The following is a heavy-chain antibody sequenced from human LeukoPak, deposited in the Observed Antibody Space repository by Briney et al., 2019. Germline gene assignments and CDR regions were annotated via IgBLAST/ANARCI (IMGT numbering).Heavy chain of an antibody. CDR3: GRRGTHTVTMRY. V-gene: IGHV4-34*01. CDR1: GGSFSGYY. D-gene: IGHD4-17*01. CDR2: INHSGST. J-gene: IGHJ4*02. Sequence: PSETLSLTCAVYGGSFSGYYWSWIRQPPGKGLEWIGEINHSGSTNYNPSLKSRVTISVDTSKNQFSLKLSSVPAADTAVYCCGRRGTHTVTMRYWGQGTLVTVSS.